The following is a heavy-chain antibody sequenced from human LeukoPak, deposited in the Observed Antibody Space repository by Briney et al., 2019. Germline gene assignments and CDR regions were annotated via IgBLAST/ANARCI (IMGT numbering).Heavy chain of an antibody. CDR1: GFTFSRYS. Sequence: GGSLRLSCAASGFTFSRYSMNWVRQAPGKGLEWVSSISNTGSYISYAEFVKGRFTISRDNAKNSLYLQMNSLRVEDTAVYYCARDLGATIFDFDYWGQGTLVTVSS. J-gene: IGHJ4*02. CDR2: ISNTGSYI. D-gene: IGHD1-26*01. V-gene: IGHV3-21*01. CDR3: ARDLGATIFDFDY.